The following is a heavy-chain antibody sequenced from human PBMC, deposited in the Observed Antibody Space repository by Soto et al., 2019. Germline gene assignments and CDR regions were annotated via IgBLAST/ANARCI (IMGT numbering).Heavy chain of an antibody. CDR2: ISAYNGNT. Sequence: ASVKVSCKASGYTFTSYGISWVRQAPGQGLEWMGWISAYNGNTNYAQKLQGRVTMTTDTSTSTAYMELRSLRSDDTAVYYCARTQAYCGGDCYINAYYYYYYMDVWGKGTTVTVSS. CDR3: ARTQAYCGGDCYINAYYYYYYMDV. CDR1: GYTFTSYG. J-gene: IGHJ6*03. D-gene: IGHD2-21*02. V-gene: IGHV1-18*01.